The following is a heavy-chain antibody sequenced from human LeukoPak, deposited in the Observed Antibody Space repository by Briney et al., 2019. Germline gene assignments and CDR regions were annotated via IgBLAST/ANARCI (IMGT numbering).Heavy chain of an antibody. CDR3: ASLREGGVAHWFDP. D-gene: IGHD2-15*01. V-gene: IGHV4-39*01. CDR1: GGSINSRSHY. J-gene: IGHJ5*02. Sequence: SETLSLTCIVSGGSINSRSHYWGWIRQPPGKGLEWIGDIYYSGSTYYNPSLKSRVTISIDTSKNQFSLKLSSVTATDTAVYYCASLREGGVAHWFDPWGQGTLVTVPS. CDR2: IYYSGST.